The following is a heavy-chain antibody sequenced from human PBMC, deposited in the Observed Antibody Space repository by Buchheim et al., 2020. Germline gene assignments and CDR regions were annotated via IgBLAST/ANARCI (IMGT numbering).Heavy chain of an antibody. CDR3: AKDTGGRVTIFGVPLGDYYYYYGMDV. D-gene: IGHD3-3*01. CDR1: GFTFSSYA. V-gene: IGHV3-23*01. CDR2: ISGSGGST. Sequence: EVQLLESGGGLVQPGGSLRLSCAASGFTFSSYAMSWVRQAPGKGLEWVSAISGSGGSTYYADSVKGRFTISRDNSKNTLSLRMNSLRAEDTAVYYCAKDTGGRVTIFGVPLGDYYYYYGMDVWGQGT. J-gene: IGHJ6*02.